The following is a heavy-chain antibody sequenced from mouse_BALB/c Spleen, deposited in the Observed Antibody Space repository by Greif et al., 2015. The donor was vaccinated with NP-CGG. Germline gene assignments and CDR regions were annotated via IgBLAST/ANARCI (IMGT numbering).Heavy chain of an antibody. CDR2: INPSNGGT. CDR1: GYTFTSYY. D-gene: IGHD1-1*01. Sequence: QVQLQQSGDELVKPGASVKLSCKASGYTFTSYYMYWVKQRPGQGLEWIGEINPSNGGTNFNEKFKSKATLTVDKSSSTAYMQLSSRTSEDSAVYYWTRSGRLRRSIAYWGQVTLVTVSA. V-gene: IGHV1S81*02. CDR3: TRSGRLRRSIAY. J-gene: IGHJ3*01.